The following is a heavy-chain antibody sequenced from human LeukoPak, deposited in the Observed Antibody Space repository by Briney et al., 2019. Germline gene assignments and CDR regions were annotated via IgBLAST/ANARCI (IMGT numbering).Heavy chain of an antibody. CDR2: IYYSGST. J-gene: IGHJ4*02. D-gene: IGHD3-9*01. CDR3: ARAAPLLRYFDR. CDR1: GGSISSYY. Sequence: SETLSLTCTVSGGSISSYYWSWIRQPPGKGLEWIGYIYYSGSTNYNPSLKSRVTISVDTSENQFSLKLSSVTAADTAVYYCARAAPLLRYFDRWGQGTLVTVSS. V-gene: IGHV4-59*01.